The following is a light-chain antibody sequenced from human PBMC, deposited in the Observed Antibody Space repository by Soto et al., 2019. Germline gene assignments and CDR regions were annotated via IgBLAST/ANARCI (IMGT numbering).Light chain of an antibody. CDR1: QSISTY. CDR2: AAS. Sequence: DIQMTQSPSSLSASVGDRVTITCRASQSISTYLSWYQQKPGKAPKLLIYAASSLQSGGPSRFSGSGSGTDFTLTISTLQPEDFATYYCQQRYSTPFTFGPGTKVDIK. J-gene: IGKJ3*01. V-gene: IGKV1-39*01. CDR3: QQRYSTPFT.